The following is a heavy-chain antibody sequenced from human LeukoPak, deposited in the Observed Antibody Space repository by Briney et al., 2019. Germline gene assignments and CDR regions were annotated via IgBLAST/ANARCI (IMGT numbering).Heavy chain of an antibody. CDR3: ARIRSSWYFDY. J-gene: IGHJ4*02. Sequence: GSLRLSCAASGFTFSDYYWGWIRQPPGKGLEWIGSIYHSGSTYYNPSLKSRVTISVDTSKNQFSLKLSSVTAADTAVYYCARIRSSWYFDYWGQGTLVTVSS. CDR2: IYHSGST. V-gene: IGHV4-38-2*01. D-gene: IGHD6-13*01. CDR1: GFTFSDYY.